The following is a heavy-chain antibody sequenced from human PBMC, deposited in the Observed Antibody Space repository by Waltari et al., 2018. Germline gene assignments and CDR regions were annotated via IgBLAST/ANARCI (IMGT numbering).Heavy chain of an antibody. D-gene: IGHD3-16*01. CDR1: GFTFDDHG. J-gene: IGHJ2*01. CDR2: VSWNSDDI. V-gene: IGHV3-9*01. Sequence: EMQLVESGGDLVQPGKSLRLSCVVSGFTFDDHGMHWVRQAPGKGLEWVSGVSWNSDDIAYADSVKGRCTVSRDNAKNTLYLEMNRLTVDDTGLYYCARDGGVSTTRWYLDLWGRGTLVTVSS. CDR3: ARDGGVSTTRWYLDL.